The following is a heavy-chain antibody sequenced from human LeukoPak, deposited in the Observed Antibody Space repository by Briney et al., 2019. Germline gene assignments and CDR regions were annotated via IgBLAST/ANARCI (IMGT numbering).Heavy chain of an antibody. J-gene: IGHJ4*02. CDR1: GGSMHGYY. Sequence: SETLSLTCTVSGGSMHGYYWSWIRQPPGKGLECIGYISYSGSTSHNPSLRSRGTISVDTSKNQFSLRLTSVTAADTAVYYCARGVLIAEFLFDYWGQGALVTVSS. CDR3: ARGVLIAEFLFDY. CDR2: ISYSGST. V-gene: IGHV4-59*01. D-gene: IGHD3-10*01.